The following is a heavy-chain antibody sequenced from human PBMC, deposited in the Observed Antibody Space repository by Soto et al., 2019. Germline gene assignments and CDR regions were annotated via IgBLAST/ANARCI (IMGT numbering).Heavy chain of an antibody. J-gene: IGHJ4*02. CDR2: ISRDGDAT. Sequence: GGSLRLSCAVSGFTFSVYAVIWVRQAPGKELGWVSGISRDGDATYYAASVKGRFTISRDNSKNTLFLQMNSLRVEDTAVYYCARCFSTYGVGPVDYWGQGTLVTVSS. D-gene: IGHD3-3*01. CDR3: ARCFSTYGVGPVDY. CDR1: GFTFSVYA. V-gene: IGHV3-23*01.